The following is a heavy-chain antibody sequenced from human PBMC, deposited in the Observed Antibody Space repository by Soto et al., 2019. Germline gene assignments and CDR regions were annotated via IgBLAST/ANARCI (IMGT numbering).Heavy chain of an antibody. CDR1: GYSFSSSG. Sequence: GASVKVSCKASGYSFSSSGITWVRQAPGQGLEWLGWISPYNDDTKYAQRLQGRVTMTTDTSTRTAYMDIRGLRSDDTAIYYCARGGYYDSSGARNYHYYGMDVWGQGTTVTVSS. J-gene: IGHJ6*02. D-gene: IGHD3-22*01. CDR3: ARGGYYDSSGARNYHYYGMDV. CDR2: ISPYNDDT. V-gene: IGHV1-18*01.